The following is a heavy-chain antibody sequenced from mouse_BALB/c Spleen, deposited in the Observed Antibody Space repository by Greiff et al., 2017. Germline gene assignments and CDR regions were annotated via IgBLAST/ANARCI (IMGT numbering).Heavy chain of an antibody. D-gene: IGHD2-4*01. CDR2: ISNGGGST. J-gene: IGHJ4*01. V-gene: IGHV5-12-2*01. Sequence: EVMLVESGGGLVQPGGSLKLSCAASGFTFSSYTMSWVRQTPEKRLEWVAYISNGGGSTYYPDTVKGRFTISRDNAKNTLYLQMSSLKSEDTAMYYCARPLSTMITSYAMDYWGQGTSVTVSS. CDR3: ARPLSTMITSYAMDY. CDR1: GFTFSSYT.